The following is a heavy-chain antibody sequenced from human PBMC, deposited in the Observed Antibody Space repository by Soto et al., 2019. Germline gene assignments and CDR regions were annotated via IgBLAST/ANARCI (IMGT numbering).Heavy chain of an antibody. V-gene: IGHV3-66*01. Sequence: PGGSLRLSGAASGFTVSSNYMSWVRQAPGKGLEWFSVMYRGGSTYYAGSVKGRFTISRDNSKNTLYLQMNSLRAEDTAVYHCARDRRTTHGMDVWGQGNPVTVFS. CDR2: MYRGGST. CDR1: GFTVSSNY. CDR3: ARDRRTTHGMDV. J-gene: IGHJ6*01. D-gene: IGHD1-7*01.